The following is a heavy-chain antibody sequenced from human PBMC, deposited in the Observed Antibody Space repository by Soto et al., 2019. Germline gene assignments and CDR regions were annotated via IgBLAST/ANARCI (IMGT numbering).Heavy chain of an antibody. CDR3: ARDIGYCSGGSCSHYGMDV. Sequence: SVKVSCKASGGTFSSYAISWVRQAPGQGLEWMGGIIPIFDTANYAQKFQGRVTITADRSTSTAYMELSSLRSEDTAVYYCARDIGYCSGGSCSHYGMDVWGQGTTVTV. J-gene: IGHJ6*02. CDR2: IIPIFDTA. D-gene: IGHD2-15*01. V-gene: IGHV1-69*06. CDR1: GGTFSSYA.